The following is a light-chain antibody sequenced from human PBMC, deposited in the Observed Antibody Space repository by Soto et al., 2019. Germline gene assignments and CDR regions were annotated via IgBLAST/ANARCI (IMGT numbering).Light chain of an antibody. CDR1: QSISSW. J-gene: IGKJ1*01. Sequence: DIQMTQSPSTQSASVGDRVTITCRASQSISSWLAWFQQKPGKAPKLLIYDASTLESGVPSRFSGSGSGTEFTLTISSLQPDDFATYYCQQYNYYRTFGQGTKVDIK. V-gene: IGKV1-5*01. CDR2: DAS. CDR3: QQYNYYRT.